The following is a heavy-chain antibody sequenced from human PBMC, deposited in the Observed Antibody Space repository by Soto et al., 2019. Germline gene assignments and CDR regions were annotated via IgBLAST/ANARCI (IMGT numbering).Heavy chain of an antibody. J-gene: IGHJ6*02. CDR2: IYHSGST. V-gene: IGHV4-4*02. CDR3: ARAVVSTIFGVAPAHYYDYGMDV. Sequence: QVQLQESGPGLVKPSGTLSLTCAVSGGSISSSNWWSWVRQPPGKGLEWIGEIYHSGSTNYNPSLKSRVTISVDKSKNQFSLKLSSVTAADTAVYYCARAVVSTIFGVAPAHYYDYGMDVWGQGTTVTVSS. CDR1: GGSISSSNW. D-gene: IGHD3-3*01.